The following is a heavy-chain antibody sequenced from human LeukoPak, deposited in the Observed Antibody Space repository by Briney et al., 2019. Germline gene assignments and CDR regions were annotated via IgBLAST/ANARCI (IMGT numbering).Heavy chain of an antibody. J-gene: IGHJ4*02. Sequence: GGSLRLSCAASGFTFSSYAMSWVRQAPGKWLEWVSATSGSGDGTFYADSVKGRFTISRDNSKNTLYLQMNSLRAEDTAIYYCAKLRDFFDSSGQFDYWGQGTLVTVSS. CDR2: TSGSGDGT. D-gene: IGHD3-22*01. CDR3: AKLRDFFDSSGQFDY. V-gene: IGHV3-23*01. CDR1: GFTFSSYA.